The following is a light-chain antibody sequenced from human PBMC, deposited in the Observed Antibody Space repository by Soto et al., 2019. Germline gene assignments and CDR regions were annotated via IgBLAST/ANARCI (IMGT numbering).Light chain of an antibody. CDR1: SSDVGGYNY. J-gene: IGLJ2*01. CDR3: CSYTGSSTV. CDR2: DVS. Sequence: QSALTQPASVSGSPGQSITISCTGTSSDVGGYNYVSWYQQHPGKAPKLMIYDVSNRPSGVSNRFSGSKSGNTASLTISGLQAEDEADYYCCSYTGSSTVFGGVTKLTVL. V-gene: IGLV2-14*03.